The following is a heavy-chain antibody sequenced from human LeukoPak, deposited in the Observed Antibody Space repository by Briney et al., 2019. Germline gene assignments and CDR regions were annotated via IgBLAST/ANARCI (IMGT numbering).Heavy chain of an antibody. Sequence: SETLSLTCTVSGGSISNYYWSWIRQTPGKGLEWIGYIYYSGNTNYNPSLKSRVTISVDMSKNKFSLRLRSVTAADTAVYYCAREGTVTTYLDVWGKGTTVTVSS. CDR3: AREGTVTTYLDV. V-gene: IGHV4-59*01. D-gene: IGHD4-11*01. J-gene: IGHJ6*04. CDR2: IYYSGNT. CDR1: GGSISNYY.